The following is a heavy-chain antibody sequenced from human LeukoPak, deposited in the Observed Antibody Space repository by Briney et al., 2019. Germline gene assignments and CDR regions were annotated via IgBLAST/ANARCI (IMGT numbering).Heavy chain of an antibody. J-gene: IGHJ5*02. Sequence: ASVKVSCKASGGTFSSYAISWVRQAPGQGLEWMGGIIPIFGTANYAQKFQGRVTITADESTSTAYMELSSLRSEDTAVYYCARGVDTDMVTLWFDPWGQGTLVTVSS. CDR2: IIPIFGTA. CDR1: GGTFSSYA. V-gene: IGHV1-69*01. CDR3: ARGVDTDMVTLWFDP. D-gene: IGHD5-18*01.